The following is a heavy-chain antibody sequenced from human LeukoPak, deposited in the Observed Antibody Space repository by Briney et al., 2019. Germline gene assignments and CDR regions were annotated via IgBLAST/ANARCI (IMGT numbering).Heavy chain of an antibody. J-gene: IGHJ4*02. D-gene: IGHD2-21*02. CDR2: IYYSGST. CDR3: ARLWRAYCGGDCYSYYFDY. V-gene: IGHV4-59*08. Sequence: PSVTLSLTCTVSGGSISSYYWSWIRQPPGKGLEWIGYIYYSGSTNYNPSLKSRVTISVDTSKNQFSLKLSSVTAADTAVYYCARLWRAYCGGDCYSYYFDYWGQGTLVTVSS. CDR1: GGSISSYY.